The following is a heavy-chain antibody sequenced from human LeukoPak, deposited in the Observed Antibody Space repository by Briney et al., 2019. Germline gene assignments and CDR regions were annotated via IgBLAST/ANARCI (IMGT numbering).Heavy chain of an antibody. D-gene: IGHD3-22*01. CDR2: TYYRSKWYT. J-gene: IGHJ4*02. V-gene: IGHV6-1*01. CDR3: AREPQDGYADSSGYYHFDY. Sequence: SQTLSLTCAISGDSVSRNSGAWNWIRQSPSRGLEWLGRTYYRSKWYTDYAISVKSRITIKPDTSKNQFSLQLNSVTPEDTATYYCAREPQDGYADSSGYYHFDYWGQGTLVTVSS. CDR1: GDSVSRNSGA.